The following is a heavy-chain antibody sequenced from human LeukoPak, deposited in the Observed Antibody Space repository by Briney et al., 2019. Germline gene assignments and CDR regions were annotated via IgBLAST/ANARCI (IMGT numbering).Heavy chain of an antibody. CDR3: ARGSFLYYDSSGAKPFDY. D-gene: IGHD3-22*01. V-gene: IGHV1-2*02. Sequence: ASVKVSCKASGYTFTGYYMHWVRQAPGQGLEWMGWINPNSGGTNYAQKFQGRVTMTRGTSISTAYMELSRLRSDDTAVYYCARGSFLYYDSSGAKPFDYWGQGTLVTVSS. CDR1: GYTFTGYY. J-gene: IGHJ4*02. CDR2: INPNSGGT.